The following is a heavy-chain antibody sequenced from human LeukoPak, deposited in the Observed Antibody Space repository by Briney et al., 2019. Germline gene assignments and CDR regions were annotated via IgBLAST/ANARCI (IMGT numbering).Heavy chain of an antibody. D-gene: IGHD3-16*01. CDR1: GFTFSDAW. CDR3: TTVGLRLGEPFDY. J-gene: IGHJ4*02. V-gene: IGHV3-15*01. Sequence: TGGSLRLSCAASGFTFSDAWMSWVRQAPGKGLEWVGRTKSKTDGGTTDYAAPVKGRFTISRDDSKNTLYLQMNSLKTEDTAVYYCTTVGLRLGEPFDYWGQGTLVTVSS. CDR2: TKSKTDGGTT.